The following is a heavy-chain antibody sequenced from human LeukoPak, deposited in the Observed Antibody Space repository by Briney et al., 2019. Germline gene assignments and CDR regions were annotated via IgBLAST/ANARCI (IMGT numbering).Heavy chain of an antibody. V-gene: IGHV3-30*03. Sequence: PGGSLRLSCAASGFTFSNYAIHWVRQAPGKGLEWVSVISSDGRDKHHADSVKGRFTISRDNSKNTLYLQTNSLRAEDTAVYYCARDLRRIAAYYFDYWGQGTLVTVSS. CDR3: ARDLRRIAAYYFDY. CDR2: ISSDGRDK. CDR1: GFTFSNYA. D-gene: IGHD6-25*01. J-gene: IGHJ4*02.